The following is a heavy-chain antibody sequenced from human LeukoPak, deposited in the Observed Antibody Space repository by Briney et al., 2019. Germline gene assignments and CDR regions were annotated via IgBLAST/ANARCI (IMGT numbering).Heavy chain of an antibody. Sequence: GGSLRLSCAASGFTFSSYSMTWVRQAPGKGLEWVAVISYDGSNKYYADSVKGRFTISRDNSKNTLYLQMNSLRAEDTAVYYCAKDLGPPGGYLGDYWGQGTLVTVSS. CDR3: AKDLGPPGGYLGDY. CDR2: ISYDGSNK. CDR1: GFTFSSYS. D-gene: IGHD3-22*01. J-gene: IGHJ4*02. V-gene: IGHV3-30*18.